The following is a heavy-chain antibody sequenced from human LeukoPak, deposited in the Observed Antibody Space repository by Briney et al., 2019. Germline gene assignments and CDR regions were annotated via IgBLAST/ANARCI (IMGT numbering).Heavy chain of an antibody. CDR2: IYYSGST. J-gene: IGHJ5*02. V-gene: IGHV4-39*07. Sequence: SETLSLTCTVSGDSISSSSSYWGWIRQPPGEGLEWIGSIYYSGSTYYNPSLKSRVTISVDTSKNQFSLKLSSVTAADTAVYYCASSIGWFDPWGQGTLVTVSS. CDR3: ASSIGWFDP. D-gene: IGHD2-15*01. CDR1: GDSISSSSSY.